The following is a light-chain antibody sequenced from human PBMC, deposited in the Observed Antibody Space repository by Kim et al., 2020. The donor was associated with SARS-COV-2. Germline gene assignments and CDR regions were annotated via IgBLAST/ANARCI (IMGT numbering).Light chain of an antibody. CDR1: DLRSCY. V-gene: IGLV3-19*01. CDR3: STRHNSNNHWV. J-gene: IGLJ3*02. CDR2: GKN. Sequence: VVITSQKADLRSCYAGCYQQKPPQPPLLVIFGKNNRPSSIPPPFSGASTADTASLTTTAAQAEDDADYYCSTRHNSNNHWVFGGGTRLTVL.